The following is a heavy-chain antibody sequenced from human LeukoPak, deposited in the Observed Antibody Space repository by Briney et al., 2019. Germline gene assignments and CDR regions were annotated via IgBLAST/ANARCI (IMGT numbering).Heavy chain of an antibody. CDR1: GFAVSNNY. D-gene: IGHD3-22*01. Sequence: GGSLRISCAASGFAVSNNYMSWVRQAPGKGLEWVAVIYDGGHTDYADSVKGRFTISRDSSKNTLYLQMNSLRPEDTAEYYCARARCDTCGYGSWGQGTLVTVSS. V-gene: IGHV3-66*02. J-gene: IGHJ5*02. CDR2: IYDGGHT. CDR3: ARARCDTCGYGS.